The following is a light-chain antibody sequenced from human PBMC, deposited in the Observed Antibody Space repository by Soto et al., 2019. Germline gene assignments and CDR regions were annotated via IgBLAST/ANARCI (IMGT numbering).Light chain of an antibody. Sequence: QSVLTQPRSVSGSPGQSVAISYTGTSSDVGGYNYVSWYQQHPGKAPKVMIYDVSKLPSGVPDRFSGSKSGNTASLTISGLQAEDEADYYCCSYAGSPYVFGTGTKVTVL. CDR3: CSYAGSPYV. V-gene: IGLV2-11*01. CDR1: SSDVGGYNY. CDR2: DVS. J-gene: IGLJ1*01.